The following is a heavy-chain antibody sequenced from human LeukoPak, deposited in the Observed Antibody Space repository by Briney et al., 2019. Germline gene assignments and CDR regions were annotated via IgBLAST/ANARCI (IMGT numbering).Heavy chain of an antibody. CDR2: ISSSGTTT. J-gene: IGHJ1*01. D-gene: IGHD3-10*01. Sequence: GGSLRLSCAASGFTFNTLSMNWVRQDPGKGPEWVSYISSSGTTTYYADSVKGRFTISRDNAKNSLYLQMNSLRAEDTAVYYCVRRGLIETEYLERWGQGTPVIVSS. CDR3: VRRGLIETEYLER. V-gene: IGHV3-48*04. CDR1: GFTFNTLS.